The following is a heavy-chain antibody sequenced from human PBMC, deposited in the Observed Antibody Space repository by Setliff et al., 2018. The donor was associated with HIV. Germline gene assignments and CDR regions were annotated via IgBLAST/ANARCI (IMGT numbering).Heavy chain of an antibody. V-gene: IGHV4-61*09. CDR2: ISTSVTT. D-gene: IGHD5-12*01. CDR3: ARGVIETDYDYADIYYYNYMDV. J-gene: IGHJ6*03. Sequence: SETLSLTCAVSGGSISSGSHFWGWIRQPAGKGLEWIGHISTSVTTKYNPSLKSRVPISVDPSKKHFSLRLTSVTAADTAVYFCARGVIETDYDYADIYYYNYMDVWGKGTTVTVSS. CDR1: GGSISSGSHF.